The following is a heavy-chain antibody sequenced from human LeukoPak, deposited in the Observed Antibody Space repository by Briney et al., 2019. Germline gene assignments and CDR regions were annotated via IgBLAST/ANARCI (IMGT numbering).Heavy chain of an antibody. CDR2: MNPNSGNT. D-gene: IGHD3-22*01. J-gene: IGHJ4*02. V-gene: IGHV1-8*01. CDR1: GYTITSYD. CDR3: ARMYYYDSSGYQADY. Sequence: GASVKVSCKASGYTITSYDINWVRQATGQGLEWMGWMNPNSGNTGYAQKFQGRVTMTRNTSISTAYMELSSLRSEDTAVYYCARMYYYDSSGYQADYWGQGTLVTVSS.